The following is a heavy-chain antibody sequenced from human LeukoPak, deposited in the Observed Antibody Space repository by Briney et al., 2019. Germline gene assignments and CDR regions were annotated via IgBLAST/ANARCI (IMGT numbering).Heavy chain of an antibody. D-gene: IGHD6-19*01. Sequence: ASVKVPCKASGYTFTSYDINWVRQATGQGLEWMGWMNPNSGNTGYAQRFQGRVTMTRDTSISTAHMELSSLRSEDTAVYYCARDSSVNAFDMWGQGTMVTVSS. CDR2: MNPNSGNT. CDR3: ARDSSVNAFDM. V-gene: IGHV1-8*01. CDR1: GYTFTSYD. J-gene: IGHJ3*02.